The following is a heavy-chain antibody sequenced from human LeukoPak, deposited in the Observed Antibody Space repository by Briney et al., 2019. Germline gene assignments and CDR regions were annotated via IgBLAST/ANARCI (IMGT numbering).Heavy chain of an antibody. V-gene: IGHV1-24*01. CDR1: GYALTELS. D-gene: IGHD6-19*01. Sequence: GASVKVSCKVSGYALTELSMHWVRQAPGKGLEWMGGFDPEDGETIYAQKFQGRVTMTEDTSTDTAYMELSSLRSEDTAVYYCATGVIAVAGTFDYWGQGTLVTVSS. J-gene: IGHJ4*02. CDR3: ATGVIAVAGTFDY. CDR2: FDPEDGET.